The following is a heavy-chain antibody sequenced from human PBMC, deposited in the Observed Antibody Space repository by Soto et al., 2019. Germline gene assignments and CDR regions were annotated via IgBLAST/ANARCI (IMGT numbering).Heavy chain of an antibody. CDR3: AKDRAFNYFYGMDV. V-gene: IGHV3-9*01. CDR1: GFTFDEYA. D-gene: IGHD3-3*02. CDR2: ISWKSGNI. Sequence: ILSCAASGFTFDEYAMHWVRQVPGKGLEWVSGISWKSGNIGYADSVKGRFTISRDNSKITVYLQMNSLRAEDTAVYYCAKDRAFNYFYGMDVWGQGTTVTVS. J-gene: IGHJ6*02.